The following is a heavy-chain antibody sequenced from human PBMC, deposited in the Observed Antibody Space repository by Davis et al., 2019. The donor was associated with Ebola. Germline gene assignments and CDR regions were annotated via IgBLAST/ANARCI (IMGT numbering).Heavy chain of an antibody. V-gene: IGHV1-8*02. CDR1: GYTFTSYA. Sequence: ASVKVSCKASGYTFTSYAISWARQAPGQGLEWMGWMNPNSGNTGYAQKFQGWVTMTRDTSISTAYMELSRLRSDDTAVYYCARAPYYDFWTIDYWGQGTLVTVSS. CDR3: ARAPYYDFWTIDY. CDR2: MNPNSGNT. J-gene: IGHJ4*02. D-gene: IGHD3-3*01.